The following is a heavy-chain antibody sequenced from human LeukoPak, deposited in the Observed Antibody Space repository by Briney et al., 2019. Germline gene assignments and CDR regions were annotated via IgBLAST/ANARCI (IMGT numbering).Heavy chain of an antibody. CDR2: ISSSGSTI. CDR3: AREVSGQWMEGWFDP. Sequence: PGGSLRLSCAASGFTFSSYEMNWVRQAPGKGLEWVSYISSSGSTIYYADSVKGRFTISRDNAKNSLYLQMNSLRAEDTAVYYCAREVSGQWMEGWFDPWGQGTLVTVSS. V-gene: IGHV3-48*03. CDR1: GFTFSSYE. D-gene: IGHD5-12*01. J-gene: IGHJ5*02.